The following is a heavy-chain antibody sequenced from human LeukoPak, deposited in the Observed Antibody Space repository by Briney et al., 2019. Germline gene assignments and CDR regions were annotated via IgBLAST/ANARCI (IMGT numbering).Heavy chain of an antibody. CDR3: ARDLVVVPAAMLDS. CDR1: GFIFSNYA. Sequence: PGRSLRLSCAASGFIFSNYALHWVRQAPGKGLEWVAVISYDGSNKYYADSVKGRFTISRDNSKNTLYVQMSSLRAEDTAVYYCARDLVVVPAAMLDSWGQGTLVTVSS. J-gene: IGHJ5*01. D-gene: IGHD2-2*01. CDR2: ISYDGSNK. V-gene: IGHV3-30-3*01.